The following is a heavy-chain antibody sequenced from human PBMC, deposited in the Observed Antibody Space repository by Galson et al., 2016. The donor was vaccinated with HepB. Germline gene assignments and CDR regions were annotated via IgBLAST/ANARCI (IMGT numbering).Heavy chain of an antibody. CDR3: AKDANVKWLINRFDS. D-gene: IGHD6-19*01. CDR1: GFTFSHYG. J-gene: IGHJ5*01. Sequence: LGLSCAASGFTFSHYGMHWVRQAPGKGLEWVAVISSDGSKDYYADSVKGRFTISRDNSKNTLYFQMSSLRAEDTAVYYCAKDANVKWLINRFDSWGQGTLVTVSS. V-gene: IGHV3-30*18. CDR2: ISSDGSKD.